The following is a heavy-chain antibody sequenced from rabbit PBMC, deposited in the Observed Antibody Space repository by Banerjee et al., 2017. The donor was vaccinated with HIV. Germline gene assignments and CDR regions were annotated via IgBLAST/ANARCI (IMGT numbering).Heavy chain of an antibody. CDR2: INTSSGNT. Sequence: QEQLEESGGGLVKPGGTLTLTCKASGFSFSNKYVMCWVRQAPGKGLEWIACINTSSGNTVYASWAKGRSTVSKTSSTTVTLQMTSLTAADTATYFCARDSSSAGYIDRLDLWGQGTLVTV. CDR3: ARDSSSAGYIDRLDL. CDR1: GFSFSNKYV. V-gene: IGHV1S45*01. J-gene: IGHJ3*01. D-gene: IGHD1-1*01.